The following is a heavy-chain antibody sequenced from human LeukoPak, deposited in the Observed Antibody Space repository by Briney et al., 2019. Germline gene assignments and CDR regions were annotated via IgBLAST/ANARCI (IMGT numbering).Heavy chain of an antibody. Sequence: PGESLKISCQGSGYSFTNYWIGWVRQMPGKGLEWMGIIYPGDSDTRYSPSFQGQVTISADTSISTAYLQWSSLKASDTAMYYCARHLYSSHCTDSWCHRWFDPWGQGTLVTVSS. D-gene: IGHD3-22*01. CDR2: IYPGDSDT. V-gene: IGHV5-51*01. CDR1: GYSFTNYW. CDR3: ARHLYSSHCTDSWCHRWFDP. J-gene: IGHJ5*02.